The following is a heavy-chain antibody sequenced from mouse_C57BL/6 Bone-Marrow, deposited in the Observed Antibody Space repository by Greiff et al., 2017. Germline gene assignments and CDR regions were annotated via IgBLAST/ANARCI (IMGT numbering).Heavy chain of an antibody. V-gene: IGHV1-50*01. CDR3: ARGTTIVTYCYFDF. CDR1: GYTFTSYW. CDR2: IDPSDSYT. D-gene: IGHD1-1*01. Sequence: QVHVKQPGAELVKPGASVKLSCKASGYTFTSYWMQWVKQRPGQGLEWIGEIDPSDSYTTYNQKLKGKATLAVDTASSTAYMQLSSLTSEDSAVYYCARGTTIVTYCYFDFWGTGTTVTVSS. J-gene: IGHJ1*03.